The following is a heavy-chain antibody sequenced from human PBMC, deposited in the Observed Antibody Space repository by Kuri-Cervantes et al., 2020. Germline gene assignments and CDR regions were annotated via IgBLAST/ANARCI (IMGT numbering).Heavy chain of an antibody. CDR2: INSDGSST. V-gene: IGHV3-74*01. J-gene: IGHJ6*03. Sequence: GESLKISCAASGFTFSSYWMHWVRQAPGKGLVWVSRINSDGSSTSYADSVKGRFTISRDNAKNTLYLQMNSLRAEDTAVYYCARDLARLYSYMDVWGKGTTVTVSS. CDR3: ARDLARLYSYMDV. CDR1: GFTFSSYW.